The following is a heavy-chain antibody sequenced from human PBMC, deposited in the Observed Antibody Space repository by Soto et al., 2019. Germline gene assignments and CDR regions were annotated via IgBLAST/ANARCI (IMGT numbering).Heavy chain of an antibody. CDR3: ARVAYGDYWFDP. J-gene: IGHJ5*02. CDR2: INSDGGTT. CDR1: GFTFSSYW. D-gene: IGHD4-17*01. Sequence: EVQLVESGGGLVQPGGSLRLSCAASGFTFSSYWMHWVRQAPGKGLVWVSRINSDGGTTSYADSVKGRFTISRDNAKNTLYLQMNSVRAEDTAVYYCARVAYGDYWFDPWGLGTLVTVSS. V-gene: IGHV3-74*01.